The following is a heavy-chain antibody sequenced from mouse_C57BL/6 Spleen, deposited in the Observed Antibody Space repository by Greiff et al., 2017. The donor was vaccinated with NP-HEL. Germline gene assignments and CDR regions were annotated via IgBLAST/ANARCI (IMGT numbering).Heavy chain of an antibody. J-gene: IGHJ2*01. CDR1: GYTFTSYG. D-gene: IGHD1-1*01. Sequence: EVKLQESGAELVRPGSSVKMSCKTSGYTFTSYGINWVKQRPGQGLEWIGYIYIGNGYTEYNEKFKGKATLTSDTSSSTAYMQLSSLTSEDSAIYFCARSPSYYGSRDAFDYWGQGTTLTVSS. CDR2: IYIGNGYT. V-gene: IGHV1-58*01. CDR3: ARSPSYYGSRDAFDY.